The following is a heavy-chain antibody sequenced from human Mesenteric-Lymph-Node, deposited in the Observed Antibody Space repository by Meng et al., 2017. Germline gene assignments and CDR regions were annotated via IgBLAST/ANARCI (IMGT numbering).Heavy chain of an antibody. J-gene: IGHJ2*01. Sequence: ASVKVSCKASGYTFTGYYMHWVRQAPGQGLEWMGRINPNSGGTNYAQKFQGRVTMTRDTSISTAYMELSRLRSDDTAVYYCARGFLRYSSSWYWYFDLWGRGTLVTVSS. CDR3: ARGFLRYSSSWYWYFDL. CDR2: INPNSGGT. D-gene: IGHD6-13*01. CDR1: GYTFTGYY. V-gene: IGHV1-2*06.